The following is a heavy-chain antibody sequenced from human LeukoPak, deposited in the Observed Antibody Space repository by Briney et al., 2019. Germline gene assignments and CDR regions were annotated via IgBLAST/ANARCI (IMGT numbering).Heavy chain of an antibody. D-gene: IGHD2-2*01. Sequence: PSETLSHTCTVSGGSISGHYWSWIRQPPGKGLEWIGHIYYTGVINYDPSLKSRVTMLVDTSKNQFSLKVTSVTAADTAVYYCARLTRLAPVGTTYYHSLDVWGQGSTVTVSS. CDR3: ARLTRLAPVGTTYYHSLDV. CDR1: GGSISGHY. J-gene: IGHJ6*02. CDR2: IYYTGVI. V-gene: IGHV4-59*08.